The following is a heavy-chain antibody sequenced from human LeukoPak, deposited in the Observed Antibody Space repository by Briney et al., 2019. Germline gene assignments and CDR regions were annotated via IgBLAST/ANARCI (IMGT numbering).Heavy chain of an antibody. V-gene: IGHV3-53*04. CDR3: ATAGSSELLWDYAMDV. CDR2: IYAGGGT. D-gene: IGHD3-10*01. J-gene: IGHJ6*02. Sequence: GGSLRLSCAASGFTVSSNYMSWGREAPGKGLEWGSLIYAGGGTYYAAAAKRRFTISRHNSKNTLHLQMNSLRVEDTAVYYCATAGSSELLWDYAMDVWGQGTPVTVSS. CDR1: GFTVSSNY.